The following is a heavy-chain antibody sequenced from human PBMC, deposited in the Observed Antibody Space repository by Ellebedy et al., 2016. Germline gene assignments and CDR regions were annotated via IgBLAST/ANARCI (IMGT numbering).Heavy chain of an antibody. CDR3: ARDPNYGDYEVYGY. CDR1: GFTFSSYG. V-gene: IGHV3-21*01. J-gene: IGHJ4*02. Sequence: GESLKISXAASGFTFSSYGMNWVRQAPGKGLEWVSSISSSSSYIYYADSVKGRFTISRDNAKNSLYLQMNSLRAEDTAVYYSARDPNYGDYEVYGYWGQGTLVTVSS. CDR2: ISSSSSYI. D-gene: IGHD4-17*01.